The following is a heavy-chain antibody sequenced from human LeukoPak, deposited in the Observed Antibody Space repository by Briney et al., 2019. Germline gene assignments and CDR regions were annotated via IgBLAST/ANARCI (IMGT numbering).Heavy chain of an antibody. CDR2: ISSSSSYI. CDR1: GFTFSSYS. Sequence: PGGSVRLSCAASGFTFSSYSMNWVRRAPGKGLEWVSSISSSSSYIYHADSVKGRFTISRDNAKNSLYLQMNSLRAEDTAVYYCARDFLIVGAVAGYWGQGTLVTVSS. D-gene: IGHD1-26*01. V-gene: IGHV3-21*01. CDR3: ARDFLIVGAVAGY. J-gene: IGHJ4*02.